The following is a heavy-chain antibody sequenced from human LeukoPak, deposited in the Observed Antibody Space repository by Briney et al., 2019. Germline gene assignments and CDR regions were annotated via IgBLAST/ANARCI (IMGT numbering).Heavy chain of an antibody. CDR2: INHRGDT. V-gene: IGHV4-34*01. CDR3: ARGPTISETGYFDY. D-gene: IGHD1-1*01. CDR1: GGSFSRYY. Sequence: SETLSLTCAVYGGSFSRYYWSGIRQSPGKGLEWIAEINHRGDTNYNPSVKSRVTISVDTSKNQFSLKVTSLTAADTPVYFCARGPTISETGYFDYWGQGTLVTVSS. J-gene: IGHJ4*03.